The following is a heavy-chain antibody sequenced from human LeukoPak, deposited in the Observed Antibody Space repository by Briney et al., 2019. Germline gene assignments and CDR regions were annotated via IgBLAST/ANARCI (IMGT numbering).Heavy chain of an antibody. CDR3: ARAAAGIYYFDY. D-gene: IGHD6-13*01. J-gene: IGHJ4*02. V-gene: IGHV1-3*03. CDR1: GYTFTSYA. Sequence: ASVKVSCKASGYTFTSYAMHWVRQAPGQRLEWMGWINAGNGNTKYSQEFQGRVTITRDTSASTAYMELSSLRSEDMAVYCCARAAAGIYYFDYWGQGTLVTVSS. CDR2: INAGNGNT.